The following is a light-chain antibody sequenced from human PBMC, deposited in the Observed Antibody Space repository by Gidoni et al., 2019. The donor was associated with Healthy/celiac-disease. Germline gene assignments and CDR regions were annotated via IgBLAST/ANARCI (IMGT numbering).Light chain of an antibody. Sequence: QTVVTQEPSFSVSPGGTVTLTCGLSSGSVSTSYYPSWYHQTPGQAPRTLIYSTNTRSSGVRDRFSGSIHGNKAALTITGAQADDESDYYWVLYMGSGIWVFGGGTKLTVL. CDR3: VLYMGSGIWV. CDR1: SGSVSTSYY. J-gene: IGLJ3*02. CDR2: STN. V-gene: IGLV8-61*01.